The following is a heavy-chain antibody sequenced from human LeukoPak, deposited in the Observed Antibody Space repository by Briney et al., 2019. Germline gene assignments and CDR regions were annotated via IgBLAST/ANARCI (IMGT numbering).Heavy chain of an antibody. V-gene: IGHV1-8*01. CDR2: MNPNSGNT. D-gene: IGHD2-8*01. J-gene: IGHJ6*02. CDR1: GYTFTSYD. CDR3: ARVGVEGSLWVPGYYYYGMDV. Sequence: ASVKVSCKASGYTFTSYDINWVRQATGQGLEWMGWMNPNSGNTGYAQKFQGRVTMTRNTSISTAYMELSSLRSEDTAVYYCARVGVEGSLWVPGYYYYGMDVWGQGTTVTVSS.